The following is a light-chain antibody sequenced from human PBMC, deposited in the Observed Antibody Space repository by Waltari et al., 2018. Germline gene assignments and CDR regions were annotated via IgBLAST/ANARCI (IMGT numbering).Light chain of an antibody. Sequence: QLVLTQSPSASASLGASVKLTCTLSSGHSSNGIAWHQQQPEKGPRYLRKVNSDGSHSKGDKSPDRFSGSGSGAEHYPAISSLQSEDEADYYGQTGGHGTWVFGGGTKLTVL. CDR2: VNSDGSH. J-gene: IGLJ3*02. CDR3: QTGGHGTWV. V-gene: IGLV4-69*01. CDR1: SGHSSNG.